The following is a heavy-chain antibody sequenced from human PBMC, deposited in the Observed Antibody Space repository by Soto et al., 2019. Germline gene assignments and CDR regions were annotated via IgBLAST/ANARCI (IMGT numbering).Heavy chain of an antibody. CDR3: AWTRLGWFDP. CDR2: MNPNSGNT. V-gene: IGHV1-8*01. J-gene: IGHJ5*02. D-gene: IGHD1-1*01. CDR1: GYTFTSCD. Sequence: ASVKVSCKASGYTFTSCDINWVRQATGQGLEWMGWMNPNSGNTGYAQKFQGRVTMTRNTSISTAYMELSSLISEDTAVYDSAWTRLGWFDPWGQGTLVTVSS.